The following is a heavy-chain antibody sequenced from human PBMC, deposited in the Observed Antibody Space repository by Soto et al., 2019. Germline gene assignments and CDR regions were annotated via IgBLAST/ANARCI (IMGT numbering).Heavy chain of an antibody. CDR2: FDPEDGET. CDR1: GYTLTELS. J-gene: IGHJ6*02. V-gene: IGHV1-24*01. D-gene: IGHD1-1*01. CDR3: ATAPNLKWGIYYYYGMDA. Sequence: ASVKVSCKVSGYTLTELSMHWVRQAPGKGLEWMGGFDPEDGETIYAQKFQGRVTMTEDTSTDTAYMELSSLRSEDTAVYYCATAPNLKWGIYYYYGMDALGQGTTVTVSS.